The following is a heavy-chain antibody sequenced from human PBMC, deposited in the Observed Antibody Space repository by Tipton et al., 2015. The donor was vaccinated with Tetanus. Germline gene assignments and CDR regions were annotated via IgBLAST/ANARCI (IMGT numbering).Heavy chain of an antibody. V-gene: IGHV3-7*01. D-gene: IGHD1-26*01. CDR3: VRDGRTGLHFDY. J-gene: IGHJ4*02. CDR2: IKQDGSEK. CDR1: GFTFSSYW. Sequence: SLRLSCAASGFTFSSYWMSWVRQAPGKGLEWVANIKQDGSEKYYADSVKGRFTISRDNAKNSLFLQVNSLRAEYTAVYYCVRDGRTGLHFDYWGQGILVSVSS.